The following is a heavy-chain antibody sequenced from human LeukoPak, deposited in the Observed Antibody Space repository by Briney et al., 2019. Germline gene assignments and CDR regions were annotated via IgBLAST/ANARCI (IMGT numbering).Heavy chain of an antibody. Sequence: GASVNVSCKASGYTFTDYYMHWVRQAPGQGLEWMGWINPNSGGTNYAQKFQGRVTTTRDTSISTAYMELSRLRSDDTAVYYCARDVSRIMITFGGQNWFDPWGQGTLVTVSS. CDR1: GYTFTDYY. D-gene: IGHD3-16*01. CDR3: ARDVSRIMITFGGQNWFDP. V-gene: IGHV1-2*02. CDR2: INPNSGGT. J-gene: IGHJ5*02.